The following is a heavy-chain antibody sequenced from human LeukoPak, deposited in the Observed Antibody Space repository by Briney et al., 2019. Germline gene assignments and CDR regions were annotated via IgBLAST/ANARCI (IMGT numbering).Heavy chain of an antibody. CDR1: GFTFSSYA. V-gene: IGHV3-30*04. D-gene: IGHD6-6*01. Sequence: GGSLRLSCAASGFTFSSYAMHWVRQAPGKGLGWVAVISYDGSNKYYADSVKGRFTISRDNSKNTLYLQMNSLRAEDTAVYYCARDLHSIAPGDGDYWGQGTLVTVSA. J-gene: IGHJ4*02. CDR3: ARDLHSIAPGDGDY. CDR2: ISYDGSNK.